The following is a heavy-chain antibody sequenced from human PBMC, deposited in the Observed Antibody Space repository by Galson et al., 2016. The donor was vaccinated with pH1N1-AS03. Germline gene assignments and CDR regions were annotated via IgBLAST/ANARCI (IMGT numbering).Heavy chain of an antibody. CDR2: IGGIDSST. D-gene: IGHD3/OR15-3a*01. Sequence: SLRLSCAASGFSFSNYPMHWVRQAPGKGLEWVSGIGGIDSSTWYAESVKGRFTVSRDNSKNTVYLQLNSLRAEDTAIYYCARGTGSPHWFDPWGQGTFVTVSA. CDR1: GFSFSNYP. J-gene: IGHJ5*02. V-gene: IGHV3-23*01. CDR3: ARGTGSPHWFDP.